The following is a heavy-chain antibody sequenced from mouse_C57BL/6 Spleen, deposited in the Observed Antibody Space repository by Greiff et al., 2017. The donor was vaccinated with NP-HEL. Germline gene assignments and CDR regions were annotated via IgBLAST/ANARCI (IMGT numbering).Heavy chain of an antibody. Sequence: VQLQQSGAELVMPGASVKLSCKASGYTFTSYWMHWVKQRPGQGLEWIGEIDPSDSYTNYNQKFKGKSTLTVDKSSSTAYMQLSNLTSEDSAVYYCARTGNGVGYWGQGTTLTVSS. CDR3: ARTGNGVGY. J-gene: IGHJ2*01. D-gene: IGHD4-1*01. CDR1: GYTFTSYW. V-gene: IGHV1-69*01. CDR2: IDPSDSYT.